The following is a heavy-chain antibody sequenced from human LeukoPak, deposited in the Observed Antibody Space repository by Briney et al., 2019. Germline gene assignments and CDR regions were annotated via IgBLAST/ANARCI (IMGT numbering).Heavy chain of an antibody. D-gene: IGHD6-13*01. CDR2: ISYDGSNK. J-gene: IGHJ4*02. CDR3: AKDNMAAAGRYFDY. CDR1: GFTFSNYG. V-gene: IGHV3-30*18. Sequence: PGRSLRLSCAASGFTFSNYGMHWVRQAPGKGLEWVALISYDGSNKYFADSVKGRFTISRDNSKNTLYLQMHSLRAEDTAVYYCAKDNMAAAGRYFDYWGQGTLVTVSS.